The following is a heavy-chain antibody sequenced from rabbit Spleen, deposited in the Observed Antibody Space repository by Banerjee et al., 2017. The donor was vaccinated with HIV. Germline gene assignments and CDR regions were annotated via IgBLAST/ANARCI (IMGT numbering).Heavy chain of an antibody. D-gene: IGHD1-1*01. J-gene: IGHJ4*01. CDR3: VRGASSSGYYSL. CDR1: GFDFSRTG. Sequence: QEQLMESGGGLVQPGGSLKLSCKASGFDFSRTGVSWVRQAPGKGLEWIGYIDLLFGTTYYANWVNGRFTISSHNAQNMLYLQLNSLTAADTATYFCVRGASSSGYYSLWGQGTLVTVS. CDR2: IDLLFGTT. V-gene: IGHV1S47*01.